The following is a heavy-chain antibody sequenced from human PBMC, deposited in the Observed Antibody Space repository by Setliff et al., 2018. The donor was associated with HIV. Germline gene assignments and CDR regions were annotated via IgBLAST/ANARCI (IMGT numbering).Heavy chain of an antibody. CDR2: IKHKTDGGTT. D-gene: IGHD2-21*01. V-gene: IGHV3-15*01. J-gene: IGHJ4*02. CDR1: GFTFSNAW. CDR3: TTGTRLVD. Sequence: GGSLRLSCAASGFTFSNAWMNWVRQAPGKGLEWVGRIKHKTDGGTTDYAAPVKGRFTISRDDSKNTLYLQMNSLKIEDTAVYYCTTGTRLVDWGQGALVTVSS.